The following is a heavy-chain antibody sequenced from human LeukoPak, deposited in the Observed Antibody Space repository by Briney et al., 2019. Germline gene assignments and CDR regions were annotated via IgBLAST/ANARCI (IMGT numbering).Heavy chain of an antibody. Sequence: GGSLRLSCAASGFTFSSYAMSWVRQAPGKGLEWVSAISGSGGSTYYADSVKGRFTISRDNSRNTLYLQMNSLRAEYTAVYYCAKSTITTRRGNYYMDVWGKGTTVTVSS. J-gene: IGHJ6*03. CDR3: AKSTITTRRGNYYMDV. V-gene: IGHV3-23*01. CDR2: ISGSGGST. CDR1: GFTFSSYA. D-gene: IGHD3-3*01.